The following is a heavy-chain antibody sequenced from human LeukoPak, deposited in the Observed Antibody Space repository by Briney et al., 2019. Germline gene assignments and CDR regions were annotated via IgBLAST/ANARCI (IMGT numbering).Heavy chain of an antibody. V-gene: IGHV3-9*01. CDR3: AKEYYDSSGYYSGAVDY. J-gene: IGHJ4*02. D-gene: IGHD3-22*01. Sequence: GGSLRLSCAASGFTFDDYAMDWVRQAPGKGLEWVSCISWNSGSIGYADSVKGRFTISRDNAKNSLYLQMNSLRAEDTALYYCAKEYYDSSGYYSGAVDYWGQGTLVTVSS. CDR2: ISWNSGSI. CDR1: GFTFDDYA.